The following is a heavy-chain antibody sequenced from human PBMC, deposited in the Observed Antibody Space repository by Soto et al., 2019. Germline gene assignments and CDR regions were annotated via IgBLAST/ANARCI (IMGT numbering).Heavy chain of an antibody. CDR1: GGSISSYY. CDR2: IYYSGST. CDR3: ASGYSSSWYGGWFDP. J-gene: IGHJ5*02. V-gene: IGHV4-59*08. Sequence: QVQLQESGPGLVKPSETLSLTCTVSGGSISSYYWSWIRQPPGKGLEWIGYIYYSGSTNYNPSLKSRVTISVDTSKNQFSLKLSSVTAADTAVYYCASGYSSSWYGGWFDPWGQGTLLTVSS. D-gene: IGHD6-13*01.